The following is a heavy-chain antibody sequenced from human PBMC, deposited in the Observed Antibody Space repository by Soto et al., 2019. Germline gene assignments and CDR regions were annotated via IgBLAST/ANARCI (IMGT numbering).Heavy chain of an antibody. CDR3: ARGLTYSSSWYWAFDY. CDR2: LYSGGTT. J-gene: IGHJ4*02. D-gene: IGHD6-13*01. V-gene: IGHV3-53*01. CDR1: GFTVSSNY. Sequence: LRLSCAASGFTVSSNYMNWVRQAPGKGLEWVSVLYSGGTTHYADSVKGRFTISRDNSKNTLYLQMTSLRAEDTAVYYCARGLTYSSSWYWAFDYWGQGTLVTVSS.